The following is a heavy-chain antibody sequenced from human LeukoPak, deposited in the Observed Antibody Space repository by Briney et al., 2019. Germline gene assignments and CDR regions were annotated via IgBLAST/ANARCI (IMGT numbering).Heavy chain of an antibody. D-gene: IGHD4-23*01. V-gene: IGHV1-2*06. CDR3: RLVTMGDY. CDR2: INLRSGGT. Sequence: ASVKVSCKTSGYTFTDYYMHWVRQAPGQGREWMGRINLRSGGTNYAQKFQGRVTVTRDTSISTVYMELSRLGSDDTAVYYCRLVTMGDYWGQGTLVTVSS. CDR1: GYTFTDYY. J-gene: IGHJ4*02.